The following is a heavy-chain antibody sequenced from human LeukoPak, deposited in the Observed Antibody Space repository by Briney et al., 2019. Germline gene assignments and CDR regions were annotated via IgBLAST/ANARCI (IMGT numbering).Heavy chain of an antibody. D-gene: IGHD1-1*01. Sequence: SVKVSCKASGGTFSSYAINWVRQATGHGLEWMGWMNPNSGDTGYAQKFQGRVTINRNTSISTAYMELSSLRSEYTAVYYCARGTDDGYMDVWGKGTTVTVSS. CDR1: GGTFSSYA. CDR2: MNPNSGDT. CDR3: ARGTDDGYMDV. V-gene: IGHV1-8*03. J-gene: IGHJ6*03.